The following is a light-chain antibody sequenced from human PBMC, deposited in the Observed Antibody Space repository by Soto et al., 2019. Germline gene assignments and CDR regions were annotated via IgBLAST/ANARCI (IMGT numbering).Light chain of an antibody. CDR2: DAS. V-gene: IGKV3-11*01. Sequence: EIVLTQSPATLSLSPGERATLSCRASQSVSSYLAWYQQKPGQAPRLLIYDASNRATGIPARFSGSGSGTDFTLTISSLEPEDFAVYYCQQYGSSPWTFGKGTTVEIK. CDR3: QQYGSSPWT. J-gene: IGKJ1*01. CDR1: QSVSSY.